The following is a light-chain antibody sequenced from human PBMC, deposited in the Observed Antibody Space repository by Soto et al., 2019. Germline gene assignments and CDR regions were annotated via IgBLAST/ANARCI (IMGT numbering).Light chain of an antibody. J-gene: IGLJ2*01. CDR1: SSDIGGYDY. CDR2: DDT. V-gene: IGLV2-14*01. CDR3: SSYTSTSTLVV. Sequence: QSALTQPASVSGSPGQSITISCTGTSSDIGGYDYVSWYQQYPGKVPKLMIYDDTNRASGVPSRFSASKSGDTASLTISGLQAEDEADYYCSSYTSTSTLVVFGGGTKLTVL.